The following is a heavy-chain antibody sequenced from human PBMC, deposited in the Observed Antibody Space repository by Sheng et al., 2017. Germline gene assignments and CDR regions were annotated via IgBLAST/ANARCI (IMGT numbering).Heavy chain of an antibody. J-gene: IGHJ4*02. CDR3: ARVGLVVAGDYYFDY. V-gene: IGHV4-4*07. CDR1: VAPSVVTT. CDR2: SIPVGAP. Sequence: QVQLQESGPGLVKAFRRPCPSPALSLVAPSVVTTGAGSGSPPGRDWSGLGVSIPVGAPTTTPPSKSRVTMSVDTSKNQFSLKLSSVTAADTAVYYCARVGLVVAGDYYFDYWGQGTLVTVSS. D-gene: IGHD2-15*01.